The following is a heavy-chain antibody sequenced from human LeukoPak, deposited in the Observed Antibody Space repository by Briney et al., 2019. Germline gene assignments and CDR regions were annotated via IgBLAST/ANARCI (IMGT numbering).Heavy chain of an antibody. CDR2: INTNTGNP. CDR1: GYTFTSYD. V-gene: IGHV7-4-1*02. D-gene: IGHD2-15*01. Sequence: ASVKVSCKASGYTFTSYDINWVRQAPGQGLEWMGWINTNTGNPTYAQGFTGRFVFSLDTSVSTAYLQISSLKAEDTAVYYCARDADRERDIVVVVADGGNWFDPWGQGTLVTVSS. CDR3: ARDADRERDIVVVVADGGNWFDP. J-gene: IGHJ5*02.